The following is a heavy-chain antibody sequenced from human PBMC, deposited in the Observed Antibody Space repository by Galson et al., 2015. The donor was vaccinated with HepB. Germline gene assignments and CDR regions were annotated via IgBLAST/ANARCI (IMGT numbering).Heavy chain of an antibody. CDR1: GFTFSSYA. CDR3: AREKQLVSWFDP. V-gene: IGHV3-30-3*01. D-gene: IGHD6-6*01. J-gene: IGHJ5*02. CDR2: ISYDGSNK. Sequence: LRLSCAASGFTFSSYAMHWVRQAPGKGLEWVAVISYDGSNKYYADSVKGRFTISRDNSKNTLYLQMNSLRAEDTAVYYCAREKQLVSWFDPWGQGTLVTVSS.